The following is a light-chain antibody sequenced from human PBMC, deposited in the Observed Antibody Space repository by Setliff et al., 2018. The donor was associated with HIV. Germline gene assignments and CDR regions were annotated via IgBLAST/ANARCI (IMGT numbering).Light chain of an antibody. CDR2: DVN. CDR3: CSYAGSSAPVV. Sequence: QSALTQPASVSGSPGQSITISCTGTSNDVGRYNLVSWYQQYPGEAPKVIIYDVNKRPSGVSSRFSGSKSGNTASLTISGLQAEDEAGFYCCSYAGSSAPVVFGGGTKVTVL. J-gene: IGLJ2*01. V-gene: IGLV2-23*02. CDR1: SNDVGRYNL.